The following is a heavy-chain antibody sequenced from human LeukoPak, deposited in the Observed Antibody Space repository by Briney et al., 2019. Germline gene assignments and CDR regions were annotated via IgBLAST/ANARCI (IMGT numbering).Heavy chain of an antibody. CDR2: IYYSGST. CDR1: GYSISSGYY. D-gene: IGHD2-15*01. J-gene: IGHJ6*03. Sequence: SETLSLTCTVSGYSISSGYYWGWIRQPPRKGLEWIGYIYYSGSTNYNPSLKSRVTISVDTSKNQFSLKLSSVTAADTAVYYCARGGGSIRHSYYYYVDVWGKGTTVTVSS. CDR3: ARGGGSIRHSYYYYVDV. V-gene: IGHV4-61*01.